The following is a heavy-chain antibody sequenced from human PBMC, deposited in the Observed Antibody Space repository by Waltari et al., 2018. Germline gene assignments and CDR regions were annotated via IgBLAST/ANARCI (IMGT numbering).Heavy chain of an antibody. Sequence: EVQLVESGGGLAQPGGSLRLSCAASGLSVRSYWMTWVRQASGKGPEWVANIKQDGSEKYYMDSVKGRFTISRDNAKNSLYLQMNNLRVEDTAVYYCTRGGRDSSWYWRDWGQGTLVTVSS. CDR1: GLSVRSYW. D-gene: IGHD6-13*01. V-gene: IGHV3-7*01. J-gene: IGHJ4*02. CDR3: TRGGRDSSWYWRD. CDR2: IKQDGSEK.